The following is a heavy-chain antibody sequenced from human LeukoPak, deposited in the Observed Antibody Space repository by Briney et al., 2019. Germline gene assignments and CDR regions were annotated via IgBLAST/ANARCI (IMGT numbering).Heavy chain of an antibody. CDR2: INHSGST. D-gene: IGHD4-11*01. CDR3: ARLPKLQYPFDY. J-gene: IGHJ4*02. CDR1: GGSFSGYY. Sequence: PSETLSLTCAVYGGSFSGYYWSWIRQPPGKGLEWIGEINHSGSTNYNPSLKSRVTISVDTSKNQFSLKLSSVTAADTAVYYCARLPKLQYPFDYWGQGTLVTVSS. V-gene: IGHV4-34*01.